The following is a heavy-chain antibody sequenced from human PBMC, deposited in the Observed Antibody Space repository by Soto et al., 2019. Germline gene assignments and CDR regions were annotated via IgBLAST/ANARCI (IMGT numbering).Heavy chain of an antibody. CDR2: IYYSGST. Sequence: QVQLQESGPGLVKPSQTLSLTCTVSGGSISSGGYYCSWIRQHPGKALEWIGYIYYSGSTYYNPSLKSRVTISVDPSKNQFSLKLSSVTAADTAVYYCARGAPITMIVLWGQGTLVTVSS. CDR1: GGSISSGGYY. D-gene: IGHD3-22*01. CDR3: ARGAPITMIVL. V-gene: IGHV4-31*03. J-gene: IGHJ4*02.